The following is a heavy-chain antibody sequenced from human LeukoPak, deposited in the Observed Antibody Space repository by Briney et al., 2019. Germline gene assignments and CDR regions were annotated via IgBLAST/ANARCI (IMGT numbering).Heavy chain of an antibody. J-gene: IGHJ6*03. V-gene: IGHV3-7*01. CDR2: IDRDGRVQ. Sequence: PGGSLRLSCTASGFTTHYWLNCVRQSPGKGLEWVANIDRDGRVQHYVDSMEGRFTISRDSAKNSLDLQMHSLRAEETAVYYCTGGSDKVLSGEYCYYMDVWGKGTTVTVSS. D-gene: IGHD2/OR15-2a*01. CDR3: TGGSDKVLSGEYCYYMDV. CDR1: GFTTHYW.